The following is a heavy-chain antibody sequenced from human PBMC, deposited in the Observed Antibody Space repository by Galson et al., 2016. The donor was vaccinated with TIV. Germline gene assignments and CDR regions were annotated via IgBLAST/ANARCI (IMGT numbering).Heavy chain of an antibody. CDR1: GFAVSSNQ. V-gene: IGHV3-53*01. J-gene: IGHJ3*01. CDR3: ARVQESLAAVEAFDV. Sequence: SLRLSCAASGFAVSSNQMNWVRQAPGKGLEWVSTIYSGGTPEYADSVKGRFIISRDTLKNTVSLQMNTLRTEDTALYFCARVQESLAAVEAFDVWGQGTLVTVSS. CDR2: IYSGGTP. D-gene: IGHD2-15*01.